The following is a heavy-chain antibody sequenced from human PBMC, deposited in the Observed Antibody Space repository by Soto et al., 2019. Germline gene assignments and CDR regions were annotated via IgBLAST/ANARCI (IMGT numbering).Heavy chain of an antibody. V-gene: IGHV3-33*01. Sequence: GGSLRLSCAASGFTFSTYGMHWVRQAPGKGLEWVTVIWYDGSKTYYADSVKGRFTISRDNSKNTVYLQMNSLSAEDTAVYYCARGDYHNSGSYVHWGQGTLVTVSS. J-gene: IGHJ4*02. CDR2: IWYDGSKT. CDR1: GFTFSTYG. D-gene: IGHD3-10*01. CDR3: ARGDYHNSGSYVH.